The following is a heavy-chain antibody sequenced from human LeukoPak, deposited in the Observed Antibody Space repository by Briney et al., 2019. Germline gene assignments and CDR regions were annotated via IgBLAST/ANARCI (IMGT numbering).Heavy chain of an antibody. D-gene: IGHD3-10*01. CDR3: AKDSHRTGSYSGTYPYYFDY. J-gene: IGHJ4*02. CDR1: GFTFSSYG. Sequence: GGSLRLSCAASGFTFSSYGMHWVRQAPGKGLEWVAFIRYDGSNKYYADSVKGRFTISRDNSKNTLYLQMNSLRAEDTAVYYCAKDSHRTGSYSGTYPYYFDYWGQGTLVSVSS. V-gene: IGHV3-30*02. CDR2: IRYDGSNK.